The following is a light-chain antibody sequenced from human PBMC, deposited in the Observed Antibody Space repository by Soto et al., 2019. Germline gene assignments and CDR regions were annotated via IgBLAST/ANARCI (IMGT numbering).Light chain of an antibody. CDR3: QQYGTSALT. CDR2: GTS. J-gene: IGKJ4*01. Sequence: VLTKSPGTLSLSPGERATLSCRASQSVYSSYFVWYQQRPGQPPRLLIYGTSNRAAGIPDRFSGSGYGTDFTLTIYRVEPEDSAVYYCQQYGTSALTFGGGTRVEIK. CDR1: QSVYSSY. V-gene: IGKV3-20*01.